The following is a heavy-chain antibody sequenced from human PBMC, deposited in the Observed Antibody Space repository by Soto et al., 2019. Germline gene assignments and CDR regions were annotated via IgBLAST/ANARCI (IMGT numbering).Heavy chain of an antibody. J-gene: IGHJ4*02. Sequence: EVQLVESGGGLVKPGGSLRLSCAASGFTFSSYSMNWVRQAPGKGLEWVSSISSSSSYIYYADSVKGRFTISRDNAKNSLYLERNSLRSEVPAVYSCARVGRRDYWGQGTRVTVSS. V-gene: IGHV3-21*01. CDR2: ISSSSSYI. CDR1: GFTFSSYS. CDR3: ARVGRRDY. D-gene: IGHD3-16*01.